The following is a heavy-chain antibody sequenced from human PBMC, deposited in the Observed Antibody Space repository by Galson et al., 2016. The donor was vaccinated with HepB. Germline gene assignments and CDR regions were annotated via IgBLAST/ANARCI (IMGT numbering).Heavy chain of an antibody. CDR2: ISPYDGHT. Sequence: SVKVSCKASGYNFANYGINWVRQAPGQGLEWMGWISPYDGHTEYAQKFRDRVTMTTDTSTSTSYMELRRRSSDDTAVYYCARDRWGVSVMVRGGPNGWGQGTLVIVPS. J-gene: IGHJ4*02. CDR3: ARDRWGVSVMVRGGPNG. D-gene: IGHD3-10*01. CDR1: GYNFANYG. V-gene: IGHV1-18*04.